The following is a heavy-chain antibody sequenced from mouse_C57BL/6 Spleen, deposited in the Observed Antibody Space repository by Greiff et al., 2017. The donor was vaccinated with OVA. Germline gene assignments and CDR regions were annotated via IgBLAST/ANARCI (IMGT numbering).Heavy chain of an antibody. CDR3: ARKKYDGYYPRHWYFDV. CDR2: INPSTGGT. Sequence: VHVKQSGPELVKPGASVKISCKASGYSFTGYYMNWVKQSPEKSLEWIGEINPSTGGTTYNQKFKAKATLTVDKSSSTAYMQLKSLTSEDSAVYYCARKKYDGYYPRHWYFDVWGTGTTVTVSS. CDR1: GYSFTGYY. D-gene: IGHD2-3*01. J-gene: IGHJ1*03. V-gene: IGHV1-42*01.